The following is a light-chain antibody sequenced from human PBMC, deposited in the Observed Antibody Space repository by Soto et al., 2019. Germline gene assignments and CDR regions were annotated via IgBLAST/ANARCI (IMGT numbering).Light chain of an antibody. Sequence: EILMTQSPAILSVSPFQSSTLSSMASQSVSSNLAWYQQKPGQAPRLLIDGASTRATGIPARFSGSGSGTEFTLTISSLQSEDFAVYYCQQYNNWPPITFGQGTRLEIK. CDR2: GAS. J-gene: IGKJ5*01. CDR1: QSVSSN. CDR3: QQYNNWPPIT. V-gene: IGKV3-15*01.